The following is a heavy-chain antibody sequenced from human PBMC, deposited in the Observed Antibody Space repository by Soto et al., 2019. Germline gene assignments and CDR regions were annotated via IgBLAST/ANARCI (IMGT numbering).Heavy chain of an antibody. Sequence: APVKVSCKASGYTFTSYSMHWARQATGQRLEWMGWINAGNGNTKYSQKFQGRVTITRDTSASTAYMELSSLRSEDTAVYYCARVRAKVVAATFTYYYGMDVWGQGTTVTVSS. J-gene: IGHJ6*02. V-gene: IGHV1-3*01. CDR2: INAGNGNT. CDR1: GYTFTSYS. D-gene: IGHD2-15*01. CDR3: ARVRAKVVAATFTYYYGMDV.